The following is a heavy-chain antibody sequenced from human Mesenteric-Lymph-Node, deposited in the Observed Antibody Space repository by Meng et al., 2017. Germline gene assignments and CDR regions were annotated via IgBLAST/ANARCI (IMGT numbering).Heavy chain of an antibody. CDR1: GGTFSSYA. CDR2: IIPIFGTA. J-gene: IGHJ5*02. D-gene: IGHD6-13*01. CDR3: AASSSSWYQNWFDP. V-gene: IGHV1-69*01. Sequence: QGPLGHAGAEVKKPGSSVKVSCKASGGTFSSYAISWVRQAPGQGLEWMGGIIPIFGTANYAQKFQGRVTITADESTSTAYMELSSLRSEDTAVYYCAASSSSWYQNWFDPWGQGTLVTVSS.